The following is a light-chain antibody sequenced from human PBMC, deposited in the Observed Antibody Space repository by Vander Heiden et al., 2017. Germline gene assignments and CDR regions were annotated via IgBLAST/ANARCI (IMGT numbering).Light chain of an antibody. Sequence: ETVSTQSPRTLSLSPGERATLSCRARQSVSSSQLAWPQQKPGQAPTHLIHAASKRSGGIPGCSGGGWSTEVITLTISRLEADVLAEYCYHHYTSSWTFGQGTKVEIK. CDR2: AAS. J-gene: IGKJ1*01. CDR3: HHYTSSWT. V-gene: IGKV3-20*01. CDR1: QSVSSSQ.